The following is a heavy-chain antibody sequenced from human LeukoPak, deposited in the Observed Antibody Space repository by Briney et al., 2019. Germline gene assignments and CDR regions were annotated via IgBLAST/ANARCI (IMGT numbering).Heavy chain of an antibody. V-gene: IGHV3-30-3*01. CDR3: ARVLNYYDSSGYYFSY. CDR1: GFTFSSFA. D-gene: IGHD3-22*01. Sequence: GSLRLSCAASGFTFSSFAMHWVRQAPGKGLEWVAVISYDGSNEYYADSVKGRFTISRDNSKNTLYLQMNSLRVEDTAVYYCARVLNYYDSSGYYFSYWGQGTLVTVSS. J-gene: IGHJ4*02. CDR2: ISYDGSNE.